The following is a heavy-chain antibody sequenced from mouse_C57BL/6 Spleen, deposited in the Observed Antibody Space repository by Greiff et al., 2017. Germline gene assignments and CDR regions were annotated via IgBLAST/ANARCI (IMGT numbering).Heavy chain of an antibody. V-gene: IGHV3-6*01. Sequence: EVQLQESGPGLVKPSQSLSLTCSVTGYSITSGYYWNWIRQFPGNKLEWMGYISYDGSNNYNPSLKNRISITRDTSKNQFFLKLNSVTTEDTATYYCARGRLLQGYFDVWGTGTTVTVSS. J-gene: IGHJ1*03. D-gene: IGHD2-3*01. CDR3: ARGRLLQGYFDV. CDR1: GYSITSGYY. CDR2: ISYDGSN.